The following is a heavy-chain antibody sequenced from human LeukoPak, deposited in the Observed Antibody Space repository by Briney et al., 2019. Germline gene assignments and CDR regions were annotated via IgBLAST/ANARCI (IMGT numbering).Heavy chain of an antibody. Sequence: PGRSLRLSCAASGITLSSYAMHRVRQAPGKGLEWVSLISSGGTDEYYADSVKGRFTISRDNSKNTLYLQLNSLRGEDTAVYYCARGSTYYYDSGSSGPHYFDNWGQGTLVTVSS. D-gene: IGHD3-10*01. J-gene: IGHJ4*02. CDR2: ISSGGTDE. V-gene: IGHV3-30*01. CDR1: GITLSSYA. CDR3: ARGSTYYYDSGSSGPHYFDN.